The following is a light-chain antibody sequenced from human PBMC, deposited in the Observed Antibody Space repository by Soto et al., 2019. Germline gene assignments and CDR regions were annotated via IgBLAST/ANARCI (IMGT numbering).Light chain of an antibody. V-gene: IGKV3-15*01. Sequence: EIVMTQSPATLSVSPGERATLSSRASQTVGSYLAWYQQKPGQAPRLLIYGASTRATGIPARFSGSGSGTEFTLTISSLQSEDFAVYYCQQYATSPTTFGQGTKVDIK. CDR2: GAS. J-gene: IGKJ1*01. CDR3: QQYATSPTT. CDR1: QTVGSY.